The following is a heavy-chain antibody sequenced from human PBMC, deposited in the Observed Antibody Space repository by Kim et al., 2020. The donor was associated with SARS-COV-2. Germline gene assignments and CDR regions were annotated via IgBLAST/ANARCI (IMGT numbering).Heavy chain of an antibody. D-gene: IGHD3-10*01. CDR1: GGSFSGYY. Sequence: SETLSLTCAVYGGSFSGYYWSWIRQPPGKGLEWIGEINHSGSTNYNPSLKSRVTISVDTSKNQFSLKLSSVTAADTAVYYCARLRITMVRVPGYYGMDVCGQGTTVTVSS. V-gene: IGHV4-34*01. CDR2: INHSGST. J-gene: IGHJ6*02. CDR3: ARLRITMVRVPGYYGMDV.